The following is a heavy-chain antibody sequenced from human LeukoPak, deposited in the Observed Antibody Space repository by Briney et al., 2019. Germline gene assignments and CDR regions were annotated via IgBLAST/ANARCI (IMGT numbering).Heavy chain of an antibody. CDR3: ARLVVVAVLDY. CDR1: GGSFSGYY. Sequence: SETLSLTCAVYGGSFSGYYWSWIRQPPGKGLEWIGEINHSGSTNYNPSLKSRVTISVDTSKNQFSLKLSSVTAADTAVYYCARLVVVAVLDYWGQGTLVTASS. D-gene: IGHD2-15*01. J-gene: IGHJ4*02. V-gene: IGHV4-34*01. CDR2: INHSGST.